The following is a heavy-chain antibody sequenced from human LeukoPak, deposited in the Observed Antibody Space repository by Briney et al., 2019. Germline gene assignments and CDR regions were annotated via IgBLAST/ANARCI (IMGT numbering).Heavy chain of an antibody. Sequence: GGSLRLSCAASGFTFSSYAMSWVRQAPGKGLEWVSAISGSGGSTYYADSVKGRFTISRDNSKNTLYLQMNSLRAEDTAVYYCAKQYYDILTGYYDTLDYWGQGTLVTVSS. CDR2: ISGSGGST. CDR1: GFTFSSYA. D-gene: IGHD3-9*01. CDR3: AKQYYDILTGYYDTLDY. J-gene: IGHJ4*02. V-gene: IGHV3-23*01.